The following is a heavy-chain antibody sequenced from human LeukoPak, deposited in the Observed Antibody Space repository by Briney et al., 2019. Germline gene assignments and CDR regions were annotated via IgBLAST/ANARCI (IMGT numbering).Heavy chain of an antibody. Sequence: SQSLSLTWAIAGDSVSSNSAAWNWIRQSPSSGFDWLGRTYYRYKWYNDYAVSVKSRITNNPDTSENHFSLQLNSVTPEDTAVYYCARGYGYYFDYWGQGTLVTVSS. D-gene: IGHD5-18*01. CDR3: ARGYGYYFDY. V-gene: IGHV6-1*01. CDR1: GDSVSSNSAA. CDR2: TYYRYKWYN. J-gene: IGHJ4*02.